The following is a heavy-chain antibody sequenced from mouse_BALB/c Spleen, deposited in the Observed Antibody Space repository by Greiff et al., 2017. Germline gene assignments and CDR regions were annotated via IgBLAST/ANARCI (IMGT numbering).Heavy chain of an antibody. V-gene: IGHV3-2*02. CDR3: ARDRYYGSSYDWYFDV. Sequence: EVKLQESGPGPVKPSQSLSLTCTVTGYSITSDYAWNWIRQFPGNKLEWMGYISYSGSTSYNPSLKSRISITRDTSKNQFFLQLNSVTTEDTATYYCARDRYYGSSYDWYFDVWGAGTTVTVSS. J-gene: IGHJ1*01. CDR1: GYSITSDYA. CDR2: ISYSGST. D-gene: IGHD1-1*01.